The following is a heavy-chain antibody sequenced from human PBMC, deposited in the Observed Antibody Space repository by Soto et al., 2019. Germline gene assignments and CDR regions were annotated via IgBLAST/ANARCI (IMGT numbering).Heavy chain of an antibody. Sequence: QVQLVQSGAEVKKPGSSVKVSCTASGGIFSTYAISWLRQAPGPGLEWMGGIIPLFGTPNYAQRFQGRVTITADESTSTAYMELSRLRSEDTAVYYCARDRDDYGSGNYYNRIDFWGQGTLVTVSS. CDR1: GGIFSTYA. CDR2: IIPLFGTP. CDR3: ARDRDDYGSGNYYNRIDF. J-gene: IGHJ4*02. D-gene: IGHD3-10*01. V-gene: IGHV1-69*01.